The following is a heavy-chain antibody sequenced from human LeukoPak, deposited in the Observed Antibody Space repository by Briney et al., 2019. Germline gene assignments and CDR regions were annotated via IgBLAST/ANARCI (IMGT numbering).Heavy chain of an antibody. J-gene: IGHJ5*02. V-gene: IGHV3-23*01. CDR2: LSDSGGTT. Sequence: GGSLRLSCAASGFTFSSYAMSWVRQAPGKGLEWVSSLSDSGGTTYYADSVKGRFTISRDNSKNTLYLQMNGLRAEDTAVYYCAKLPRGYCSSTSCPNWFDTWGQGSPVTVSS. D-gene: IGHD2-2*01. CDR3: AKLPRGYCSSTSCPNWFDT. CDR1: GFTFSSYA.